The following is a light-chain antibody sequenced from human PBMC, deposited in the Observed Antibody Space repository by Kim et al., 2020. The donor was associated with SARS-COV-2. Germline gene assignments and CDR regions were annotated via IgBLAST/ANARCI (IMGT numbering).Light chain of an antibody. CDR2: SAS. V-gene: IGKV3-15*01. J-gene: IGKJ5*01. Sequence: EIVMTQSPATLSVSPGERATLSCRASQSVSINLAWYQQKPGQAPRLLIFSASTRATGIPARFSGSGSGTEFTLTISSLQSEDFAVYYCQQYNSWPPITFGQGTRLEIK. CDR3: QQYNSWPPIT. CDR1: QSVSIN.